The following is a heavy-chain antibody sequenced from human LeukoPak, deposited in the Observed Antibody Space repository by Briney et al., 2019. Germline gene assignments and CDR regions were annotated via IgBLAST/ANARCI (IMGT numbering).Heavy chain of an antibody. CDR2: IYYSGST. CDR3: AISFRNIAAAGTGSYYYYYMDV. CDR1: GFTFSRYE. D-gene: IGHD6-13*01. V-gene: IGHV4-59*01. J-gene: IGHJ6*03. Sequence: GSLRLSCEASGFTFSRYEMNWVRQAPGKGLEWIGYIYYSGSTNYNPSLKSRVTISVDTSKNQLSLKLSSVTAADTAVYYCAISFRNIAAAGTGSYYYYYMDVWGKGTTVTVSS.